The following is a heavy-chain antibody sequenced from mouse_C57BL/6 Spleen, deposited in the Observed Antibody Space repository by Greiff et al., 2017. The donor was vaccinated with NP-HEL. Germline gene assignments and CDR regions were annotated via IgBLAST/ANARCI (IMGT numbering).Heavy chain of an antibody. Sequence: EVQGVESGGGLVKPGGSLKLSCAASGFTFSSYAMSWVRQTPEKRLEWVATISDGGSYTYYPDNVKGRFTISRDNAKNNLYLQMSHLKSEDTAMYYCARDPYYGSRHWYFDVWGAGTTVTVSS. J-gene: IGHJ1*01. CDR2: ISDGGSYT. CDR1: GFTFSSYA. D-gene: IGHD1-1*01. V-gene: IGHV5-4*01. CDR3: ARDPYYGSRHWYFDV.